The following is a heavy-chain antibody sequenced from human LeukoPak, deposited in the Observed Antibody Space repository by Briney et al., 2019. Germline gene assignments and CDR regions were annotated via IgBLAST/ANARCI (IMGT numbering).Heavy chain of an antibody. CDR2: FYTSGTP. J-gene: IGHJ4*02. CDR1: GGSISSHF. V-gene: IGHV4-4*07. Sequence: SETLSLTCTVSGGSISSHFWSWIRQPAGKGLEWVGRFYTSGTPNYNPSLKSRVTILLNTSRNQFSLKLSSVTAADTAVYYCARGSIPDYWGQGILVTVSS. D-gene: IGHD2-21*01. CDR3: ARGSIPDY.